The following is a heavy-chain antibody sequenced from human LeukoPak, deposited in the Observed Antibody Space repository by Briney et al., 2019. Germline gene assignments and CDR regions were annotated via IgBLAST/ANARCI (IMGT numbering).Heavy chain of an antibody. Sequence: VSVKVSCKASGYTFTSYGISWVRQAPGQGLEWMGWISAYNGNTNYAQKLQGRVTMTTDTSTSTAYMELRSLRSDDTAVYYCARAPDYGDYSEYFQHWGQGTLVTVSS. D-gene: IGHD4-17*01. J-gene: IGHJ1*01. V-gene: IGHV1-18*01. CDR3: ARAPDYGDYSEYFQH. CDR1: GYTFTSYG. CDR2: ISAYNGNT.